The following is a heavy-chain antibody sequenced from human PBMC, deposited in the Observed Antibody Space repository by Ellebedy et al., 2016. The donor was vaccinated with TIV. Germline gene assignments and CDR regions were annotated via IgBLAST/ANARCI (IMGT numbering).Heavy chain of an antibody. V-gene: IGHV4-39*07. J-gene: IGHJ4*02. CDR2: IYYSGRT. CDR3: ATTARVPAN. Sequence: SETLSLXXTVSGDSISSSYYWGWIRQPPGKGLEWIGSIYYSGRTYYNPSLKSRVTISVDTSKNQFSLKLSSVTAADTAVYFCATTARVPANWGQGTRVTVSS. CDR1: GDSISSSYY. D-gene: IGHD5/OR15-5a*01.